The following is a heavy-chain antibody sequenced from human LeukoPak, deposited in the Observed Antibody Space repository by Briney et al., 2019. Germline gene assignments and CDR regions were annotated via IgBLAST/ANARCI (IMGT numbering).Heavy chain of an antibody. D-gene: IGHD1-1*01. CDR2: IYYSGST. V-gene: IGHV4-59*12. Sequence: SETLSLTCTVSGGSISSYYWSWIRQPPGKGLEWIGYIYYSGSTNYNPSLKSRVTISVDTSKSQFSLKLSSVTAADTAVYYCARDEVYNWNVRGFDPWGQGTLVTVSS. J-gene: IGHJ5*02. CDR3: ARDEVYNWNVRGFDP. CDR1: GGSISSYY.